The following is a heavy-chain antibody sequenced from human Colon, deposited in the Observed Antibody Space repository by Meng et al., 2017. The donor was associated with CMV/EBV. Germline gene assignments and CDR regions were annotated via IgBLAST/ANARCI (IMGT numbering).Heavy chain of an antibody. CDR3: VRDKSNRLDF. CDR2: IYYKGGNGGT. CDR1: GGSISGYY. V-gene: IGHV4-59*01. J-gene: IGHJ4*02. Sequence: HAQLQEWGPGLLKPSETLSLTCIVSGGSISGYYWNWIRQSPGKGLEWIGYIYYKGGNGGTYYNPSLKSRVTMSVDTSKNQFSLKMTSVTAADTAVYYCVRDKSNRLDFWGQGTLVTVSS. D-gene: IGHD1-14*01.